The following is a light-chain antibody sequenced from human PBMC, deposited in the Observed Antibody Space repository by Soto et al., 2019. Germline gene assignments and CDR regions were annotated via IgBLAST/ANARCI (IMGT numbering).Light chain of an antibody. V-gene: IGKV3-20*01. CDR3: QQYGSSPLT. CDR2: GAS. CDR1: QSVSSSY. Sequence: EIVLTQSPGTLSLSPGERATLSCRASQSVSSSYLAWYQQKPGQAPRLLIYGASSRATGIPDRFSGSGSGTDFTHTISRLEPEDFAMYYCQQYGSSPLTFGGGTKVEIK. J-gene: IGKJ4*01.